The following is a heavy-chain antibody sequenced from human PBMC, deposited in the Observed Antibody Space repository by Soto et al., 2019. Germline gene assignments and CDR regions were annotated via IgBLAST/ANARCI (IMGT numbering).Heavy chain of an antibody. CDR1: GGSISSNTSY. J-gene: IGHJ3*02. CDR3: ARSCSTPSCYTERAFDI. D-gene: IGHD2-2*02. Sequence: QLQLQESGPGLVKPSETLSLSCTVSGGSISSNTSYWGWIRQPPGKGLEWIGSSYYSGSTYYNPSRRSRVTIFVDTAKDQFSLKLSSVTDADTAVYFCARSCSTPSCYTERAFDIWGQGTMVTISS. V-gene: IGHV4-39*01. CDR2: SYYSGST.